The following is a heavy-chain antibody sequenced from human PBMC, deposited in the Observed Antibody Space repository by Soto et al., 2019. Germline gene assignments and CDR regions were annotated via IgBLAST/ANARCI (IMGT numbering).Heavy chain of an antibody. V-gene: IGHV3-30-3*01. CDR3: ALLGDSGYRFFDY. CDR1: GFTFSSYA. J-gene: IGHJ4*02. D-gene: IGHD5-12*01. CDR2: ISYDGSNK. Sequence: GGSLRLSCAASGFTFSSYAMHWVRQAPGKGLEWVAVISYDGSNKYYADSVKGRFTISRDNSKNTLYLQMNSLRAEDTAVYYCALLGDSGYRFFDYWGQGTLVTVSS.